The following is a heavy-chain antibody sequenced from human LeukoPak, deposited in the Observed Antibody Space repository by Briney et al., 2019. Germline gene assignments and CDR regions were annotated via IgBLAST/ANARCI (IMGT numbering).Heavy chain of an antibody. D-gene: IGHD3-3*01. Sequence: ASVKVSSTTSGYSFTDYYIHWVRQAPGQGLEWMGWINTKSGRTSSARKFQGKVTMTRDPSITTVYMDMAWLTFDDTAIYFCARADFIDAGPYLIGPWGQGTLVTVSS. J-gene: IGHJ5*02. V-gene: IGHV1-2*02. CDR3: ARADFIDAGPYLIGP. CDR2: INTKSGRT. CDR1: GYSFTDYY.